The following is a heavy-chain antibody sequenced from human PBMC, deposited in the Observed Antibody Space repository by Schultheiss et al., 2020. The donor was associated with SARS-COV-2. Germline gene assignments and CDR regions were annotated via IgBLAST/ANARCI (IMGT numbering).Heavy chain of an antibody. CDR1: GFTFDDYA. J-gene: IGHJ4*02. Sequence: GGSLRLSCAASGFTFDDYAMHWVRQAPGKGLEWVSGISWNSGSIGYADSVKGRFTISRDNAKNSLYLQMNSLRAEDTAVYYCARDDLDYGSGSFWGQGTLVTVSS. CDR3: ARDDLDYGSGSF. V-gene: IGHV3-9*01. D-gene: IGHD3-10*01. CDR2: ISWNSGSI.